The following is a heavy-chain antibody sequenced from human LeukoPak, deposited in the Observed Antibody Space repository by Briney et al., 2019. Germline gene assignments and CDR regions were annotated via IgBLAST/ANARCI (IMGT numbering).Heavy chain of an antibody. V-gene: IGHV3-7*01. J-gene: IGHJ4*02. CDR2: IKRDGSEK. D-gene: IGHD3-10*01. CDR3: ARGRDYYGSGRRFDY. CDR1: GFTFSNYW. Sequence: GGSLRLSCAASGFTFSNYWMSWVRQAPGKGLEWVASIKRDGSEKYYVDSVKGRFTISRDNAKKSQYLQMNSLRADDTAVYYCARGRDYYGSGRRFDYWGQGTLVTVSS.